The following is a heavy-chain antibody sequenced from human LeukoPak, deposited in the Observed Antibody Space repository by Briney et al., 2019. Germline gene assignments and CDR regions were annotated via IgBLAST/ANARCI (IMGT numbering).Heavy chain of an antibody. V-gene: IGHV3-23*01. CDR1: GFTFSSYA. CDR3: AKYSGYDSSWFDP. Sequence: GGSLRLSCAASGFTFSSYAMSWVRQAPGKGLEWVSAISGSGAGTYYADSVKGRFTISRDNSKNTLYLQMNTLRAEDTAVYYCAKYSGYDSSWFDPWGQGTLVTVSS. CDR2: ISGSGAGT. D-gene: IGHD5-12*01. J-gene: IGHJ5*02.